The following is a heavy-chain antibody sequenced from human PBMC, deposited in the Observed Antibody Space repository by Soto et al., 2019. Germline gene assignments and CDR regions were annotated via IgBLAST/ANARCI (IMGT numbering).Heavy chain of an antibody. CDR1: GFTFRTYG. V-gene: IGHV3-33*01. CDR2: IWFDGSNK. J-gene: IGHJ6*02. D-gene: IGHD5-12*01. Sequence: QLVESGGGVVQPGRSLTLSCAASGFTFRTYGMHWVRQAPGKGLEWVAVIWFDGSNKYYADSVQGRFTISRDNSKNTLSLQMNSLRAEDTAVYYCATDHLGGCDHYYYYYGMDVWGLGTTVTVSS. CDR3: ATDHLGGCDHYYYYYGMDV.